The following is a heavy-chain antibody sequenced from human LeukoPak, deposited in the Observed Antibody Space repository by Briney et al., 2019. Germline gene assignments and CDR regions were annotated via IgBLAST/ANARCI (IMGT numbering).Heavy chain of an antibody. V-gene: IGHV1-69*04. CDR1: GGTFSSYA. J-gene: IGHJ6*02. CDR2: IIPILGIA. Sequence: SVKVACKASGGTFSSYAISWVRQALGQGLEWMGRIIPILGIANYAQKFQGRVTITADKSTSTAYMELSSLRSEDTAVYYCAKGNQNQYSSSWYYYYYGMDVWGQGTTVTVSS. D-gene: IGHD6-13*01. CDR3: AKGNQNQYSSSWYYYYYGMDV.